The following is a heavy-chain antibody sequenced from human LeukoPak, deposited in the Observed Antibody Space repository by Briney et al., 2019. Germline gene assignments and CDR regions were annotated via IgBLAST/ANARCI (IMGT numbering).Heavy chain of an antibody. D-gene: IGHD1-14*01. Sequence: PGGSLRLSCAASGFTFSEYYINWIRQAPGKGLEWVSHISSSGRLMQYADSVKGQFTISRDNAKNSLYLQMNSLRAEDTAVYYCARDPQEPGYYYYGMDVWGQGTTVTVSS. V-gene: IGHV3-11*01. J-gene: IGHJ6*02. CDR1: GFTFSEYY. CDR2: ISSSGRLM. CDR3: ARDPQEPGYYYYGMDV.